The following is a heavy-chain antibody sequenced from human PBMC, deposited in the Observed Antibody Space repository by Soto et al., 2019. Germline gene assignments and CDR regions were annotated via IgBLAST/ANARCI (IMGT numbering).Heavy chain of an antibody. V-gene: IGHV3-23*01. J-gene: IGHJ6*02. CDR3: AKEGSVSARWDYYFYGMDF. Sequence: EVQLLESGGGLVQPGGSLRLSCAASGFTFSNYAMSWVRQAPGKGLDWVSGLSGSGSSTYYADSVKGRFTISRDNSKNTVYLQMNSLRAEDTAAYYCAKEGSVSARWDYYFYGMDFWGQGTTVTVSS. CDR2: LSGSGSST. CDR1: GFTFSNYA. D-gene: IGHD4-17*01.